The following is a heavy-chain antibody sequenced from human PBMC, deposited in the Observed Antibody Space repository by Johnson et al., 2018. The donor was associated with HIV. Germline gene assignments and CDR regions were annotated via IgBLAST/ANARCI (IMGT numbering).Heavy chain of an antibody. J-gene: IGHJ3*02. CDR2: ISHDVDTK. V-gene: IGHV3-30*03. Sequence: QVQLMESGGGLVKPGGSLRLSCAASGFTVSSNYMSWVRQAPGKGLEWVAFISHDVDTKYYADSVKGRFTVSRDNSKNTLYLEMNSLNTEDTAVYYCARGPLYYFASGLWAFDIWGQGTMVTFS. CDR1: GFTVSSNY. D-gene: IGHD3-10*01. CDR3: ARGPLYYFASGLWAFDI.